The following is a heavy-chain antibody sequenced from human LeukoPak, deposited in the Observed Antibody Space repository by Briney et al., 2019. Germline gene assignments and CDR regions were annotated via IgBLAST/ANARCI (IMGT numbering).Heavy chain of an antibody. CDR1: GFSFSTSA. CDR2: ITGGGDYT. J-gene: IGHJ3*01. D-gene: IGHD2-2*02. Sequence: PGGSLRLSYAASGFSFSTSAMSWVRQAPGKGLEWVSAITGGGDYTYYADSVKGRFTISRDNPKNAVYLQMISVRAEDTAVYYCAKGYRGIEAFDVWGQGTMVTVSS. V-gene: IGHV3-23*01. CDR3: AKGYRGIEAFDV.